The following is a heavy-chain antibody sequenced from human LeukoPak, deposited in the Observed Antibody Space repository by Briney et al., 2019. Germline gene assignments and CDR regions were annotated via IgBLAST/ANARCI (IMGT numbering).Heavy chain of an antibody. CDR2: IHHNGDIT. CDR1: GFPLTWNV. Sequence: AGGSLRLSCSASGFPLTWNVMHWVRRAQGKELEYVSFIHHNGDITSYADSVRGRFTVSRDNSKNTLFLELSSLRTDDTAVYYCARDMSGTYSFDYWGQGTLVTVSS. V-gene: IGHV3-64D*06. CDR3: ARDMSGTYSFDY. J-gene: IGHJ4*02. D-gene: IGHD1-26*01.